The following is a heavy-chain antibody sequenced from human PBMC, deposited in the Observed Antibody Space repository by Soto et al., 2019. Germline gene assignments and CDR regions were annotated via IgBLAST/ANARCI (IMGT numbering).Heavy chain of an antibody. V-gene: IGHV3-23*01. CDR1: GFTFRNYA. CDR3: AKDREQWGAFDI. Sequence: SLRLSCGASGFTFRNYAVTWVRQAPGKGLEWVSTISGSSDSTYYADFVKGRFTISRDNSKNTLYLRMNSLRVEDTAVYYCAKDREQWGAFDIWGQGTMVTVSS. D-gene: IGHD2-8*01. J-gene: IGHJ3*02. CDR2: ISGSSDST.